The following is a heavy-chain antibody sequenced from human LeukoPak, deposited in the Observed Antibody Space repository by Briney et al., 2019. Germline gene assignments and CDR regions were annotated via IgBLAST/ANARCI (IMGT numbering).Heavy chain of an antibody. CDR2: IIPIFGTA. Sequence: SVKVSCKASGYTFTSYAISWVRQAPGQGLEWMGGIIPIFGTANYAQKFQGRVTMTRDMSTSTVYMELSSLRSEDTAVYYCARDLSGIAGYTYGRGIDYWGQGTLVTVSS. J-gene: IGHJ4*02. CDR3: ARDLSGIAGYTYGRGIDY. D-gene: IGHD5-18*01. V-gene: IGHV1-69*05. CDR1: GYTFTSYA.